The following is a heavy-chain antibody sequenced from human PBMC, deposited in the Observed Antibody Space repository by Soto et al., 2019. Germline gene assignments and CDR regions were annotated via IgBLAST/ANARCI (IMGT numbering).Heavy chain of an antibody. CDR1: GYTLTELS. V-gene: IGHV1-69*13. J-gene: IGHJ4*02. D-gene: IGHD3-22*01. Sequence: SVKVSCKVSGYTLTELSMHWVRQAPGQGLEWMGGVIPIFGTTNYAQKFQGRLTITADESTSTAYMELSSLRSEDTAVYYCARIVSYYDSSGWGVFDYWGQGTLVTVSS. CDR2: VIPIFGTT. CDR3: ARIVSYYDSSGWGVFDY.